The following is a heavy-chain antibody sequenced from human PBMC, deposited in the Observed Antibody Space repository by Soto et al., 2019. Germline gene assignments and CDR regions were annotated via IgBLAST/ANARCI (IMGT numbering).Heavy chain of an antibody. J-gene: IGHJ4*02. CDR3: ARVPRRDITIFGVVIKPFDY. CDR1: GGSFSSYF. CDR2: INHSGST. V-gene: IGHV4-34*01. D-gene: IGHD3-3*01. Sequence: SDTLSLTCAVYGGSFSSYFWGWIRQPTGKGLEWIGEINHSGSTNYNPSLKSRVTISVDTSKNQFSLKLSSVTAADTAVYYCARVPRRDITIFGVVIKPFDYWGQGTLVTVSS.